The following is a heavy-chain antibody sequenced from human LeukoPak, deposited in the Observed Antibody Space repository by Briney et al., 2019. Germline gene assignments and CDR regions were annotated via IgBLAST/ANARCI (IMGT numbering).Heavy chain of an antibody. CDR3: AREGPETYNFDF. D-gene: IGHD1-14*01. J-gene: IGHJ4*02. CDR1: GYTFTNYY. Sequence: ASVKVSCKTSGYTFTNYYMHWVRQAPGQGPEWMGIIRPSSGRTSYPQKFQGRVTMTWDMSTSTFYMELSSLTSDDTAVYYCAREGPETYNFDFWGQGTLVTVSS. V-gene: IGHV1-46*01. CDR2: IRPSSGRT.